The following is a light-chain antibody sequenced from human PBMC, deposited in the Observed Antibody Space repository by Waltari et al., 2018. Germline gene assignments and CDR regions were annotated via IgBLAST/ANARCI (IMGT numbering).Light chain of an antibody. Sequence: EVVLTQSPVTLSLSPGERATLSCRASQSVGKFLAWYQKKPGQAPRLLIYDAYNRATGIPVTFSGSGSGTDFTLTISSVQPEDFALYFCQQRSDWPPSITFGQGTRLEI. CDR1: QSVGKF. V-gene: IGKV3-11*01. CDR3: QQRSDWPPSIT. CDR2: DAY. J-gene: IGKJ5*01.